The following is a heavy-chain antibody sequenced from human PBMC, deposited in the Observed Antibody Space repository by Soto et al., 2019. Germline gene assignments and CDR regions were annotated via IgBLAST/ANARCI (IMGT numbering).Heavy chain of an antibody. CDR1: EFSVISFY. Sequence: RGSLKLSCAASEFSVISFYMNWVRQAPGKGLEWVSLIYTGDRTLYADSVRGRFTIPRDNSKNTLYLQMNSLTAEDTAVYFCATEFYYRFDSWGQGT. CDR2: IYTGDRT. D-gene: IGHD1-26*01. V-gene: IGHV3-66*01. J-gene: IGHJ5*01. CDR3: ATEFYYRFDS.